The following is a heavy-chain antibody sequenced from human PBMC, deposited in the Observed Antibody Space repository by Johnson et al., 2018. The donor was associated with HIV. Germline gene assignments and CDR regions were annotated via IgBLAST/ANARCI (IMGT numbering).Heavy chain of an antibody. V-gene: IGHV3-66*02. CDR2: IYSGGYT. J-gene: IGHJ3*02. D-gene: IGHD4-17*01. CDR1: GFTVNNNY. Sequence: VESGGGLVQPGGSLRLSCAASGFTVNNNYMNWVRQTPGKGLEWISVIYSGGYTYYADSVRGRFTISRDNSKNTLYLQMNSLRAEDAAVYYCAKDLRTVKAFDIWGQGTMVTVSS. CDR3: AKDLRTVKAFDI.